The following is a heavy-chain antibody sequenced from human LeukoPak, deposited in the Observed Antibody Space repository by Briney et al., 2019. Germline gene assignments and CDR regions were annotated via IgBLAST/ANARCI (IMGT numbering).Heavy chain of an antibody. CDR2: ISAYNGNT. CDR3: ARGDYYDGSGYYKINAFDI. Sequence: ASVKVSCKASGYTFTSYGSSWVRQAPGQGLEWMGWISAYNGNTNYAQKFQGRVTMTTDTSTSTAYMELRSLRSDDTAVYYCARGDYYDGSGYYKINAFDIWGQGTMVTVSS. CDR1: GYTFTSYG. V-gene: IGHV1-18*01. J-gene: IGHJ3*02. D-gene: IGHD3-22*01.